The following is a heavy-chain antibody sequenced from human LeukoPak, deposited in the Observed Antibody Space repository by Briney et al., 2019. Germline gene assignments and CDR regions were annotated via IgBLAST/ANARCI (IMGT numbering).Heavy chain of an antibody. CDR3: ARGRPSYYDSSGYYYPHFDY. CDR2: IYYSGST. J-gene: IGHJ4*02. Sequence: SETLSLTCTVSGGSISSYYWSWIRQPPGKGLEWIGYIYYSGSTNYNPSLKSRVTISVDTSKNQFSLKLSSVTAADTAVYYCARGRPSYYDSSGYYYPHFDYWGQGTLVTVSS. D-gene: IGHD3-22*01. V-gene: IGHV4-59*12. CDR1: GGSISSYY.